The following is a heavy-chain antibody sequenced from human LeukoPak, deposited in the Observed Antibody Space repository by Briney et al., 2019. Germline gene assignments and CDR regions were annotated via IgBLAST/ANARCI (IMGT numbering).Heavy chain of an antibody. V-gene: IGHV4-38-2*02. CDR3: ARIVSETFDS. CDR1: GYSISSGYY. Sequence: SETLSLTCTVSGYSISSGYYWGWIRQPPGKGLEWIGSVYHSGTTYYSSSLKSRVTISVDTSKNQYSLEVSSVTAAGTAVYYCARIVSETFDSWGQGTLVTVSS. J-gene: IGHJ4*02. D-gene: IGHD5/OR15-5a*01. CDR2: VYHSGTT.